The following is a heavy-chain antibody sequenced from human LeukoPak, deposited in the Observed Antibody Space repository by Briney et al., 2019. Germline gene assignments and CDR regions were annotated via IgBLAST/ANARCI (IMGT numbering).Heavy chain of an antibody. CDR2: IWYDGSNK. V-gene: IGHV3-33*01. CDR1: GFTFSSYG. Sequence: PGGSLRLSCAASGFTFSSYGMHWVRQAPGKGLEWVAVIWYDGSNKYYADSVKGRFTISRDNSKNTLYLQMNSLRAEDTAVYYCARESGYCSSTGCFDFDYWGQGTLVTVSS. CDR3: ARESGYCSSTGCFDFDY. D-gene: IGHD2-2*01. J-gene: IGHJ4*02.